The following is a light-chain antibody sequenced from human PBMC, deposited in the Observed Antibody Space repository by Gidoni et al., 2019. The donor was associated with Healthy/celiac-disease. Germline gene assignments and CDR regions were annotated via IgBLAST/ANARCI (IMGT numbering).Light chain of an antibody. CDR2: AAS. CDR3: QQSYSTPRT. J-gene: IGKJ3*01. V-gene: IGKV1-39*01. CDR1: QSISSY. Sequence: DIQMTQSPSSLSASVGDRVTITCRASQSISSYLNWYQQKPGKAPKLLIYAASSLQSGVPSRLSGSGSGTDFTLTISSLQPEDFATYYCQQSYSTPRTCGPGTKVDIK.